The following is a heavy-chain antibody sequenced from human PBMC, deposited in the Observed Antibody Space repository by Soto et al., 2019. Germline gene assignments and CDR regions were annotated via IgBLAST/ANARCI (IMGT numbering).Heavy chain of an antibody. J-gene: IGHJ4*02. CDR3: AREADFASSGYVLDY. V-gene: IGHV3-21*01. CDR1: GVTFSGFS. Sequence: PGGSLRLSCAASGVTFSGFSMNWVRQAPGKGLEWVSSVTSSPSSMFYADSVKGRFTISRDDAKDSLFLQMNSLRADDTAVYYCAREADFASSGYVLDYWGLGTLVTVS. D-gene: IGHD3-22*01. CDR2: VTSSPSSM.